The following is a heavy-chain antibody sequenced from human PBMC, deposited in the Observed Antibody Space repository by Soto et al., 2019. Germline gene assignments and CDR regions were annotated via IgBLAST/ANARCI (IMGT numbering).Heavy chain of an antibody. CDR3: AHRGYMYGNWDHGYFDY. CDR2: IYWDDDN. J-gene: IGHJ4*02. V-gene: IGHV2-5*02. CDR1: GFSLTTSGVG. D-gene: IGHD5-18*01. Sequence: QITLKESGPTRVRPTQTLALTCTFSGFSLTTSGVGVGWIRKTPGKALEWLAVIYWDDDNRYSPSLKSRLTITKDTSKNQVVLTMADMYPVDTATYFCAHRGYMYGNWDHGYFDYWGQGTLVTVSS.